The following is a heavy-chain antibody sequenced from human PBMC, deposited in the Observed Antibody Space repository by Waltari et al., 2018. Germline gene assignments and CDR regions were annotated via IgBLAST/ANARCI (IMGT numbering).Heavy chain of an antibody. V-gene: IGHV4-38-2*01. D-gene: IGHD6-13*01. Sequence: QVQLQESGPGLVKPSETLSLTCAVSGYSISSGYYWGWIRQPPGKGLEWIGSIYHSGSNDYNPSHKSRVTISVDTSKNQFSLKLSSVTAADTAVYYCARLPGQQRVFDYWGQGTLVTVSS. CDR3: ARLPGQQRVFDY. CDR2: IYHSGSN. CDR1: GYSISSGYY. J-gene: IGHJ4*02.